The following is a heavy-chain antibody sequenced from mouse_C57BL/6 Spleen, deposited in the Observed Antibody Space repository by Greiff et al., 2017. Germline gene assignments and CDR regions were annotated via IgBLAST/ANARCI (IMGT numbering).Heavy chain of an antibody. D-gene: IGHD2-2*01. CDR2: IDPADGET. J-gene: IGHJ2*01. Sequence: VQLQQSGAELVKPGASVKLSCTASGFNIKDYYMHWVKQRTEQGLEWIGRIDPADGETKYAPKFQGKATITADTSSNTAYLQLSSLTSDDPAVYYCAPSTIVTTPFDYWGQGTTLTVSS. CDR3: APSTIVTTPFDY. CDR1: GFNIKDYY. V-gene: IGHV14-2*01.